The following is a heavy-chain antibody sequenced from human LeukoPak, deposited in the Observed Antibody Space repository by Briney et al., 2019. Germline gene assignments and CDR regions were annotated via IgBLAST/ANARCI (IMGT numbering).Heavy chain of an antibody. CDR2: ISSSSYI. D-gene: IGHD3-22*01. CDR1: GFTFSSYS. CDR3: ARGYTYYYDSSGYYFDY. Sequence: GGSLRLSCAASGFTFSSYSMNWVRQAPGKGLEWVSSISSSSYIYYADSVKGRFTISRDNAKNSLYLQMNSLRAEDTAVYYCARGYTYYYDSSGYYFDYWGQGTLVTVSS. V-gene: IGHV3-21*01. J-gene: IGHJ4*02.